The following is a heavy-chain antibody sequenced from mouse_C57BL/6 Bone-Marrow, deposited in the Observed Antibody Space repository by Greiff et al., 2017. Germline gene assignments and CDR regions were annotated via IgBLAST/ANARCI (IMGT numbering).Heavy chain of an antibody. D-gene: IGHD2-3*01. CDR3: ARHLFMDY. Sequence: EVQLVESGGGLVQPGGSLKLSCAASGFTFSDYGMAWVRQAPRKGPEWVAFISNLAYSIYYADTVTGRLTISRENAKNTLYLEMSSLRSEDTAMYYCARHLFMDYWGQGTSVTVSS. CDR2: ISNLAYSI. CDR1: GFTFSDYG. J-gene: IGHJ4*01. V-gene: IGHV5-15*01.